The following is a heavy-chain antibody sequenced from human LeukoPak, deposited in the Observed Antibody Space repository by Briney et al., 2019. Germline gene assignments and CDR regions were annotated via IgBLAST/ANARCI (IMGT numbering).Heavy chain of an antibody. J-gene: IGHJ5*02. CDR2: IYYAGNT. CDR3: ARQWDT. CDR1: GDSVSTTIYY. Sequence: PSETLSLTCTVSGDSVSTTIYYWGWIRQPPGQGLEWVGCIYYAGNTYYNPSLKSRVTMSVDTSKNQFSLELNSVTAADTAVYYCARQWDTWGQGTLVTVSS. V-gene: IGHV4-39*01.